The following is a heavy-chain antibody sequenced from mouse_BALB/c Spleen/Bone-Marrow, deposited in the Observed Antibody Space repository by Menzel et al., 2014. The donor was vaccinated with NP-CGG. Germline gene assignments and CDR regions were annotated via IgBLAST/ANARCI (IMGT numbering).Heavy chain of an antibody. V-gene: IGHV1-69*02. CDR1: GYTFASYW. CDR3: ARWLLRYYAMDD. CDR2: IDPSDSYT. Sequence: VQLQQSGAELVKPGASVKLSCKASGYTFASYWMHWVKQRPGQGLEWIGEIDPSDSYTNYNQKFKGKATLTVDKSSSTAYRQLSSLTSEDSAVYFCARWLLRYYAMDDWGQGTSGTVSS. J-gene: IGHJ4*01. D-gene: IGHD2-3*01.